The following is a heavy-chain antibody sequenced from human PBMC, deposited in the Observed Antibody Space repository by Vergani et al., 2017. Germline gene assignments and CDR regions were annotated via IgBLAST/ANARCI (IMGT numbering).Heavy chain of an antibody. CDR1: GFTVSSNY. CDR2: ISGSGGST. J-gene: IGHJ4*02. V-gene: IGHV3-23*04. CDR3: AKAVGTADRHHYFDY. Sequence: EVQLVESGGGLIQPGGSLRLSCAASGFTVSSNYMSWVRQAPGKGLEWVSAISGSGGSTYYADSVKGRFTISRDNSKNTLYLQMNSLRAEDTAVYYCAKAVGTADRHHYFDYWGQGTLVTVSS. D-gene: IGHD6-25*01.